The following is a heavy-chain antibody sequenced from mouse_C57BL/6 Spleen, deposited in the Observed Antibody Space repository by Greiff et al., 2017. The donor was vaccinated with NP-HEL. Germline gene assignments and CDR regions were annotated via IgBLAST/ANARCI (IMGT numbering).Heavy chain of an antibody. Sequence: VQLQQPGAELVRPGSSVKLSCKASGYTFTSYWMHWVKQRPIQGLEWIGNIYPSDSETHYNQKFKDKATLTVDKSSSTAYMQISSLTSEDSAVYYYDRSRYYGSSYSWYFDVWGTGTTVTVSS. V-gene: IGHV1-52*01. J-gene: IGHJ1*03. D-gene: IGHD1-1*01. CDR2: IYPSDSET. CDR1: GYTFTSYW. CDR3: DRSRYYGSSYSWYFDV.